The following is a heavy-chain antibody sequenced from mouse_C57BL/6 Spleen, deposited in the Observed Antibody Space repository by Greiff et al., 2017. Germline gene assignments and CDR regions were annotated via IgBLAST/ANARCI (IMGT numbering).Heavy chain of an antibody. CDR3: ARGGLRGEGYSAMDY. CDR2: INPSNGGT. D-gene: IGHD2-4*01. CDR1: GYTFTSYW. Sequence: QVQLQQPGTELVKPGASVKLSCKASGYTFTSYWMHWVKQRPGQGLEWIGNINPSNGGTNYNEKFKSKATLTVDKSSSTAYMQLSSLTSEDSAVDDCARGGLRGEGYSAMDYWGQGTSVTVSS. J-gene: IGHJ4*01. V-gene: IGHV1-53*01.